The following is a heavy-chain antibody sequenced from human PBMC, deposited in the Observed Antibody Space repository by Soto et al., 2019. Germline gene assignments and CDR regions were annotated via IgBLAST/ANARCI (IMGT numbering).Heavy chain of an antibody. D-gene: IGHD3-9*01. Sequence: QVQLVQSGGGVVQPGKSLRLSCVGSGFTFGNYAMYWVRQTPGKGLEWVAFISYDGSKRYHADSVKGQFTISRDNPTKTVYLQMDSLRPEDTAVYYCAKGGGAPGYPIDYWGQGTLVIVSS. CDR1: GFTFGNYA. J-gene: IGHJ4*02. CDR3: AKGGGAPGYPIDY. V-gene: IGHV3-30*18. CDR2: ISYDGSKR.